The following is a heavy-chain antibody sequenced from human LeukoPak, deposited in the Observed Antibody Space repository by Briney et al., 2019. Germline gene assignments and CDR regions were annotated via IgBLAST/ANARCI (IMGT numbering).Heavy chain of an antibody. CDR3: ASSDSSGYSPPFY. Sequence: GASVKVSCKASGYTFTSYYMHWVRQAPGQGLEWMGIINPSGGSTSYAQKFQGRVTMTRDTSISTAYMELSRLRSDDTAVYYCASSDSSGYSPPFYWGQGTLVTVSS. D-gene: IGHD3-22*01. J-gene: IGHJ4*02. CDR2: INPSGGST. CDR1: GYTFTSYY. V-gene: IGHV1-46*01.